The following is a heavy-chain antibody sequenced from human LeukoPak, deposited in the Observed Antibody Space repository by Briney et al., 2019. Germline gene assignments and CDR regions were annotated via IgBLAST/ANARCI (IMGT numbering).Heavy chain of an antibody. V-gene: IGHV3-30*02. CDR1: GFTFSDYS. J-gene: IGHJ4*02. Sequence: GGSLRLSCAASGFTFSDYSMHWVRQAPGKGLNWVAFIRYDGSNKYYADSVKGRFTISRDNSKNTLYLQMNSLRAEDTAVYYCAKDYYGSGSHFDYWGQGTLVTVSS. D-gene: IGHD3-10*01. CDR2: IRYDGSNK. CDR3: AKDYYGSGSHFDY.